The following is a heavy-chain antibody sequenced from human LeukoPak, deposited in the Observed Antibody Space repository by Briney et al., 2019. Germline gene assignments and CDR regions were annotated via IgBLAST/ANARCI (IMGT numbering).Heavy chain of an antibody. V-gene: IGHV4-61*01. CDR2: IYYSGST. CDR1: GGSVSSGNYF. D-gene: IGHD2-21*02. CDR3: ARYVVVTAYFDY. J-gene: IGHJ4*02. Sequence: SETLSLTCTVSGGSVSSGNYFWSWIRQPPGKGLEWIGYIYYSGSTNYNPSLKSRVTISVDTSKNQFSLKLSSVTAADTAVYYCARYVVVTAYFDYWGQGTLVTVSS.